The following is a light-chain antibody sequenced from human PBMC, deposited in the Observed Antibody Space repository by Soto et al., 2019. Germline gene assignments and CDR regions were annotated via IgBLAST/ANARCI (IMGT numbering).Light chain of an antibody. J-gene: IGKJ1*01. CDR2: LGS. Sequence: DIVMTQSPLSLPVTPGEPASISCRSSQSLLHSNGYNYLDWYLQKPGQSPQLLIYLGSNRASGVTDRFSGSGSGTDFILKMRRVEAEDVGVFYCMQALQTPWTFGQGTKVEI. V-gene: IGKV2-28*01. CDR3: MQALQTPWT. CDR1: QSLLHSNGYNY.